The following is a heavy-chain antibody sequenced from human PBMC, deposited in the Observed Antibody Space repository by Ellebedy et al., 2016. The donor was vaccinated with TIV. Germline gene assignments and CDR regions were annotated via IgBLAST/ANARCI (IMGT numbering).Heavy chain of an antibody. Sequence: GESLKISCTASGFTFGDYAMSWVRQAPGKGLEWVSFIRSKAYGGTTEYAASVKGRFTISRDDSKSIAYLQMNSLKAEDTAVYYCTRDLTTLAAAGTGIYYYTMDVWGQGATVTVS. V-gene: IGHV3-49*04. CDR1: GFTFGDYA. J-gene: IGHJ6*02. CDR3: TRDLTTLAAAGTGIYYYTMDV. D-gene: IGHD6-13*01. CDR2: IRSKAYGGTT.